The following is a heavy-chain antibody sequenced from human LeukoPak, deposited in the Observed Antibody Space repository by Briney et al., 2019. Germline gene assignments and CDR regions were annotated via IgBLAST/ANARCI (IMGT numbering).Heavy chain of an antibody. Sequence: GGPLRLSCAASGFTFSSYGMHWVRQAPGKGLEWVAFIRYDGSNKYYADSVKGRFTISRDNSKNTLYLQMNSLRAEDTAVYYCAKDGYSSGWYLFGYWGQGTLVTVSS. D-gene: IGHD6-19*01. CDR3: AKDGYSSGWYLFGY. CDR2: IRYDGSNK. CDR1: GFTFSSYG. J-gene: IGHJ4*02. V-gene: IGHV3-30*02.